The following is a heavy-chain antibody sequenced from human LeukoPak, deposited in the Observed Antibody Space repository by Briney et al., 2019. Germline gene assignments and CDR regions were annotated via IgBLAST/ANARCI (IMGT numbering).Heavy chain of an antibody. V-gene: IGHV3-21*01. CDR1: GFTFSSYR. CDR2: ISSSSSYI. D-gene: IGHD1-1*01. J-gene: IGHJ3*02. CDR3: AREYVQLERRPHAFDI. Sequence: GGSLRLSCAASGFTFSSYRMNWVRQAPGKGLEWVSSISSSSSYIYYADSVKGRFTISRDNAKNSLYLQMNSLRAEDTAVYYCAREYVQLERRPHAFDIWGQGTMVTVSS.